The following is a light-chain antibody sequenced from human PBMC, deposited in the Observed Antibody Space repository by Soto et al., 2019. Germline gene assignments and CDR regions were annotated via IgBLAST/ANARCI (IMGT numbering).Light chain of an antibody. CDR1: SGYSSYA. CDR3: QTWGTGTVV. Sequence: QLVLTQSPSASASLGASVKLTCTLSSGYSSYAIAWHQQQPEKGPRYLMRVNSDGRHIKGDGIPDRFSGSSSGAERYLTISSLQSEDEADYYCQTWGTGTVVFGGGTQLTVL. J-gene: IGLJ2*01. CDR2: VNSDGRH. V-gene: IGLV4-69*01.